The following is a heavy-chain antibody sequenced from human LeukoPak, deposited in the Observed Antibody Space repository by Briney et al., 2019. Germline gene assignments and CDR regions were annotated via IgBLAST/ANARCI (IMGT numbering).Heavy chain of an antibody. CDR1: GFTFSSYS. CDR3: ASRCSSTSCYQGVDY. V-gene: IGHV3-48*01. CDR2: ISSSSSTI. D-gene: IGHD2-2*01. Sequence: GGSLRLSCAASGFTFSSYSRNWVRQAPGKGLEWVSYISSSSSTIYYADSVKGRFTISRDNSKNTLYLQMNSLRAEDTAVYYCASRCSSTSCYQGVDYWGQGTLVTVSS. J-gene: IGHJ4*02.